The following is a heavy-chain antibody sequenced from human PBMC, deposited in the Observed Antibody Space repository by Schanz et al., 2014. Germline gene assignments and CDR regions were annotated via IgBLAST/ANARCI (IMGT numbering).Heavy chain of an antibody. J-gene: IGHJ3*02. CDR3: AKGRFGELSAFDI. D-gene: IGHD3-10*01. V-gene: IGHV3-23*04. CDR2: ISGSGGST. CDR1: GLTFTSAW. Sequence: EVQLVESGGGLVKPGGSLRLSCATSGLTFTSAWMSWVRQAPGKGLEWVSAISGSGGSTYYADSVKGRFTISRDNSKNTLYLQMNSLRAEDTAVYYCAKGRFGELSAFDIWGQGTMVTVSS.